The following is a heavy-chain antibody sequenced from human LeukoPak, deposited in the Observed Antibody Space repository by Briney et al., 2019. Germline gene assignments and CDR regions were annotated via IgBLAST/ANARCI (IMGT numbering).Heavy chain of an antibody. V-gene: IGHV4-34*01. CDR2: INHSGST. D-gene: IGHD6-13*01. J-gene: IGHJ5*02. CDR3: TRVDYSSSWYWFDP. Sequence: SETLSLTCAVYGGSFSGYYWSWIRQPPGKGLEWIGEINHSGSTNYNPSLKSRVTISVDTSKNQFSLKLSSVTAADTAVYYCTRVDYSSSWYWFDPWGQGTQVTVSS. CDR1: GGSFSGYY.